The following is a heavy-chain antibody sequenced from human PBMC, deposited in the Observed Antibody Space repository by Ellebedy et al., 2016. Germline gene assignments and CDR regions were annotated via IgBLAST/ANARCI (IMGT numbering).Heavy chain of an antibody. CDR1: GYSFTSYW. V-gene: IGHV5-51*01. J-gene: IGHJ5*02. CDR3: ARLKRCSSTSCYRSGAFDP. D-gene: IGHD2-2*02. CDR2: IYPGDSDT. Sequence: GESLKISCKGSGYSFTSYWIGWVRQMPGKGLEWMGIIYPGDSDTRYSPSFQGQVTISADKSISTAYLQWSSLKASDTPMYYCARLKRCSSTSCYRSGAFDPWGQGTLVTVSS.